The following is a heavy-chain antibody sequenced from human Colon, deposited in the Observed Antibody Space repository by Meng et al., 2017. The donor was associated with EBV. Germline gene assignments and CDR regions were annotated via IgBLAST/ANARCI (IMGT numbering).Heavy chain of an antibody. D-gene: IGHD6-19*01. V-gene: IGHV4-31*03. J-gene: IGHJ4*02. CDR3: ARVSSGWDYFDY. CDR1: GGSVSSGGYY. Sequence: QVQRWDSGPGRVNPPQTLSLTCNVSGGSVSSGGYYWTWIRQHPGKGLEWFGHIYYSGSTFYNPSLKRRVIISIDTSKNQFSLNPRSVTAADTAVYYCARVSSGWDYFDYWGQGTLVTVSS. CDR2: IYYSGST.